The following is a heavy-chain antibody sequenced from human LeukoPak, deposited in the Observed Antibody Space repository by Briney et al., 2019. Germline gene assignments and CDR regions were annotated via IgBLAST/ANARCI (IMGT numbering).Heavy chain of an antibody. V-gene: IGHV4-31*03. CDR2: IYYSGST. CDR3: ASRPGYYYDSSGYQGRGAFDI. J-gene: IGHJ3*02. CDR1: GGSISSGGYY. Sequence: SETLSLPCTVSGGSISSGGYYWSWIRQHPGGGLEWIGYIYYSGSTYYNPSLKSRVTISVDTSKNQFSLKLSSVTAADTAVYYCASRPGYYYDSSGYQGRGAFDIWGQGTMVTVSS. D-gene: IGHD3-22*01.